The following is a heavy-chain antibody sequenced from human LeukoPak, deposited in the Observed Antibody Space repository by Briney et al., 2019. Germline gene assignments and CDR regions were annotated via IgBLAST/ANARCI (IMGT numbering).Heavy chain of an antibody. J-gene: IGHJ4*02. CDR1: GLTFCTYW. CDR2: INQNGREK. V-gene: IGHV3-7*01. Sequence: GGYLRLSCEVSGLTFCTYWITWIRQAPGKGLEWVASINQNGREKYYVDSVKGRFTISRDNAKDSLYLQMNSLRDEDTAVYYCARSLGDDWGQGTLVTVSS. CDR3: ARSLGDD. D-gene: IGHD3-16*01.